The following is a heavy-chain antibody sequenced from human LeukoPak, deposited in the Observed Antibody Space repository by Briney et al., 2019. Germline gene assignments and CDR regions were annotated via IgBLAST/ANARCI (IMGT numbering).Heavy chain of an antibody. CDR1: GFTFSSYS. CDR3: ARGRIAVAGRVYFDY. Sequence: GGSLRLSCAASGFTFSSYSMNWVRQAPGKGLEWVSSISSSSSYIYYADSVKGRFTISRDDAKNSLYLQMNSLRAEDTAVYYCARGRIAVAGRVYFDYWGQGTLVTVSS. D-gene: IGHD6-19*01. J-gene: IGHJ4*02. CDR2: ISSSSSYI. V-gene: IGHV3-21*01.